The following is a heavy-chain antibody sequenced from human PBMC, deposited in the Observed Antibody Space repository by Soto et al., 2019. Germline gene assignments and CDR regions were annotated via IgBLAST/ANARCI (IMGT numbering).Heavy chain of an antibody. CDR1: GGYISSYY. V-gene: IGHV4-59*01. CDR3: ARDSITIFGVVLYFDY. CDR2: IYYSGST. Sequence: SETLSLTCTVSGGYISSYYWSWIRQPPGKGLEWIGYIYYSGSTNYNPSLKSRVTISVDTSKNQFSLKLSSVTAADTAVYYCARDSITIFGVVLYFDYWSQGTLVTVSS. D-gene: IGHD3-3*01. J-gene: IGHJ4*02.